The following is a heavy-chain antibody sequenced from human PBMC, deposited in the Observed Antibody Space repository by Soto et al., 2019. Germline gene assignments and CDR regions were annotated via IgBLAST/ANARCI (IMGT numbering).Heavy chain of an antibody. J-gene: IGHJ3*02. CDR2: IVVGSGNT. V-gene: IGHV1-58*01. D-gene: IGHD4-17*01. Sequence: GASVKVSCKASGFTFRRSAVQWVRQARGQRLEWIGWIVVGSGNTNYAQKFQERVTITRDMSTTTAYMELSSLRSEDTAVYYCAAFATTGDAFDIWGQGTMVTVSS. CDR1: GFTFRRSA. CDR3: AAFATTGDAFDI.